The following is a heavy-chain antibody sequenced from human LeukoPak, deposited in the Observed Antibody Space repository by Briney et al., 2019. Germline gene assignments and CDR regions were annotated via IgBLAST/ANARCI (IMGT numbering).Heavy chain of an antibody. Sequence: KTSETLSLTCTVSGGSISSYYWSWIRQPPGKGLEWIGYIYYSGSTNYNPSLKSRVTISVDTSKNQFSLKLSSVTAADTAVYYCARSKGDHRGSYPNYYYYYGMDVGGQGTTVPVSS. CDR3: ARSKGDHRGSYPNYYYYYGMDV. CDR2: IYYSGST. J-gene: IGHJ6*02. V-gene: IGHV4-59*08. D-gene: IGHD1-26*01. CDR1: GGSISSYY.